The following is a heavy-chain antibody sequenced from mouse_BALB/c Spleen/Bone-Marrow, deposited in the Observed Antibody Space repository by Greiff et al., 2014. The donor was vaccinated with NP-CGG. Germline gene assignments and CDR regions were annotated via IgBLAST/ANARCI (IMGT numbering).Heavy chain of an antibody. CDR3: SRLSYDYDGAWFAY. CDR2: IGSGGSYT. V-gene: IGHV5-6*02. J-gene: IGHJ3*01. Sequence: MLVESGGDLVRPGGSLKLSCAASGFTFSSYDMSWVRQTPDKSLEWVATIGSGGSYTYYPDSVKGRFTISRDNAKNTLYLQMSSLKSEDTAMYYCSRLSYDYDGAWFAYWGQGTLVTVSA. CDR1: GFTFSSYD. D-gene: IGHD2-4*01.